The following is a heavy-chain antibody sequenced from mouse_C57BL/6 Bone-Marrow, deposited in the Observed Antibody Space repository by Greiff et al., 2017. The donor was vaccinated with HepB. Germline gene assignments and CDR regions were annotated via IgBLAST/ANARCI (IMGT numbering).Heavy chain of an antibody. Sequence: AAEGVDFSRYWMSWVRRAPGKGLEWIGEINPDSSTINYAPSLKDKFIISRDNAKNTLYLQMSKVRSEDTALYYCARFANWYFDVWGTGTTVTVSS. J-gene: IGHJ1*03. CDR3: ARFANWYFDV. D-gene: IGHD6-1*01. V-gene: IGHV4-1*01. CDR2: INPDSSTI. CDR1: GVDFSRYW.